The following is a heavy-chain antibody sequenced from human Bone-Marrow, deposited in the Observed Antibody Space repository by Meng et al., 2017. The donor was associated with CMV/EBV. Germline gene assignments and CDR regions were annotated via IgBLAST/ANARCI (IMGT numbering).Heavy chain of an antibody. CDR3: ARGDLTMVRGVTDY. CDR2: MNPNSGNT. V-gene: IGHV1-8*01. Sequence: ASVKVSCKASGYTFTTYDINWVRQATGQGLEWMGWMNPNSGNTGYAQKFQGRVTLTRVTSISTAYMELSSLTSDDTAVYYCARGDLTMVRGVTDYWAQGTLVTVSS. CDR1: GYTFTTYD. J-gene: IGHJ4*02. D-gene: IGHD3-10*01.